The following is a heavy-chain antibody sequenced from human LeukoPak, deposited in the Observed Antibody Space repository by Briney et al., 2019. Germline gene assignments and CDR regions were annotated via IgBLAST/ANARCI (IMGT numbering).Heavy chain of an antibody. Sequence: PGGSLRLSCATSGFTFSTYDMNWDRQAPGKGLEWVSGISGGGGEEHYADSVKGRFTIYRDISKNTLYLQMSSLRAGDTAIYYCANHQGVVVVAAYFDYWGQGTLVTVSS. J-gene: IGHJ4*02. CDR1: GFTFSTYD. D-gene: IGHD2-15*01. CDR3: ANHQGVVVVAAYFDY. CDR2: ISGGGGEE. V-gene: IGHV3-23*01.